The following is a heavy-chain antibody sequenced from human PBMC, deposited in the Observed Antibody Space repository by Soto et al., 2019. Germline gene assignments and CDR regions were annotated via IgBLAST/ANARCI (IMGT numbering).Heavy chain of an antibody. Sequence: ESLSLTCAVYGGSVNGYYWNWIRQPPGKGLEWIGEINHTGGTHYNPSLKSRVTMSVDTSKNQFSLRLSSVTAADTAIYYCATRITVFGLLIPPFDHWGQGTQVTVSS. J-gene: IGHJ5*02. CDR3: ATRITVFGLLIPPFDH. CDR1: GGSVNGYY. V-gene: IGHV4-34*01. D-gene: IGHD3-3*01. CDR2: INHTGGT.